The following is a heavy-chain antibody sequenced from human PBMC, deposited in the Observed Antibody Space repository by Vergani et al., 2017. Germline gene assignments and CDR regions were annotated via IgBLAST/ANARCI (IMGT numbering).Heavy chain of an antibody. V-gene: IGHV5-51*03. J-gene: IGHJ3*01. CDR2: IYPGDSDT. CDR3: ARPHYYDSTMEDAFDF. D-gene: IGHD3-22*01. Sequence: EVQLVQSGAEVKKPGESLKISCKGSGYSFTSYWIGWVRQMPGKGLEWMGIIYPGDSDTRYSPSFQGQVTISVDKSISTAYLQWSSLKASDTAMYYCARPHYYDSTMEDAFDFWGQGTMVTVSS. CDR1: GYSFTSYW.